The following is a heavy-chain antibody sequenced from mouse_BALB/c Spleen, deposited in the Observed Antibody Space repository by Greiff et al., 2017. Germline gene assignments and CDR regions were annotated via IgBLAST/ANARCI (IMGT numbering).Heavy chain of an antibody. V-gene: IGHV1S132*01. CDR3: ARSIYYDYDSTY. J-gene: IGHJ3*01. Sequence: QVQLKESGAELVKPGASVKLSCKTSGYTFTSYWIQWVKQRPGQGLGWIGEIFPGTGTTYYNEKFKGKATLTIDTSSSTAYMQLSSLTSEDSAVYFCARSIYYDYDSTYWGQGTLVTVSA. D-gene: IGHD2-4*01. CDR2: IFPGTGTT. CDR1: GYTFTSYW.